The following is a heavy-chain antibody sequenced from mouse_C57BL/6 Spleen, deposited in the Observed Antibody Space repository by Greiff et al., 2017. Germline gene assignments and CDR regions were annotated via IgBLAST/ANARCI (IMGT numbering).Heavy chain of an antibody. D-gene: IGHD1-1*01. V-gene: IGHV1-59*01. Sequence: QVQLQQPGAELVRPGTSVKLSCKASGYTFTSYWMHWVKQRPGQGLEWIGVIDPSDSYTNYNQKFKGKATLTGDTSSSTAYMQLSSLTSEDSAVYYCARSGYCGSSYWFAYWGQGTLVTVSA. CDR3: ARSGYCGSSYWFAY. CDR2: IDPSDSYT. J-gene: IGHJ3*01. CDR1: GYTFTSYW.